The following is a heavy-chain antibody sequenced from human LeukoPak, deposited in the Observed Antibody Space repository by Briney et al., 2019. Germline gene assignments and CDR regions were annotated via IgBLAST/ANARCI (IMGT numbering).Heavy chain of an antibody. CDR2: ITGSGAGT. J-gene: IGHJ3*01. CDR3: TKDPNGDYVGAFDF. D-gene: IGHD4-17*01. Sequence: GGSLRLSCAASNFAFSSYAMTWVRQAPGKGLEWASSITGSGAGTSYADSVKGRFTISRDNSKSTLFLQMNSLRAEDTAIYYCTKDPNGDYVGAFDFWGQGTMVTVSS. CDR1: NFAFSSYA. V-gene: IGHV3-23*01.